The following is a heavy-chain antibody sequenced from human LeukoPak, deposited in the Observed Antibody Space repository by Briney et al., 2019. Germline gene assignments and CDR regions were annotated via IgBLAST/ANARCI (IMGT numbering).Heavy chain of an antibody. J-gene: IGHJ3*02. CDR3: AREGRHEAPSNNAFDI. V-gene: IGHV1-2*02. CDR2: INPNSGGT. Sequence: GASVKVFCKASGYTFTDYYMHWVRQAPGQGLEWMGWINPNSGGTNYAQKFQGGVTMTRDTSVSTAYMELSRLRSDDTAVYYCAREGRHEAPSNNAFDIWGQGTMVTVSS. D-gene: IGHD1/OR15-1a*01. CDR1: GYTFTDYY.